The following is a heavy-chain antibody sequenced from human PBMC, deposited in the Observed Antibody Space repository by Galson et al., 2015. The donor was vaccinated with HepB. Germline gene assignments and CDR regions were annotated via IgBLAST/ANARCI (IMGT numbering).Heavy chain of an antibody. CDR3: AKGGGGNYYDSSGDAFDI. J-gene: IGHJ3*02. V-gene: IGHV3-30*18. D-gene: IGHD3-22*01. CDR2: ISYDGSNK. CDR1: GFTFSSYG. Sequence: SLRLSCAASGFTFSSYGMHWVRQAPGKGLEWVAVISYDGSNKYYADSVKGRFTISRDSSKNTLYLQMNSLRAEDTAVYYCAKGGGGNYYDSSGDAFDIWGQGTMVTVSS.